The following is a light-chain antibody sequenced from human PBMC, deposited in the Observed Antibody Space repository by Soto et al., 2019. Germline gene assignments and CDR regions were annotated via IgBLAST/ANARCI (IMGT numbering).Light chain of an antibody. CDR2: GAS. V-gene: IGKV3-20*01. J-gene: IGKJ2*01. CDR1: QSVSSSY. CDR3: QQYGSSPHT. Sequence: EIVLTQSPGTLSLSPGERATLSCRASQSVSSSYLAWYQHKPGQAPRLLIYGASSRATGIPDRFSGSGSGTDFTLTISRLEPEDCAVYYCQQYGSSPHTVGQGTKLEIK.